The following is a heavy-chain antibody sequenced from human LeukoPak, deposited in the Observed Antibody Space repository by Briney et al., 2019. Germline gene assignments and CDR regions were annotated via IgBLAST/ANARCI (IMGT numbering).Heavy chain of an antibody. J-gene: IGHJ4*02. CDR3: AREKIRVERGYSYGDGPEDY. CDR1: GYTFTSYG. D-gene: IGHD5-18*01. Sequence: ASVKVSCKASGYTFTSYGISWVRQAPGQGLEWMGWISAYNGNTNYAQKLQGRVTMTTDTSTSTAYMELRSLRSDDTAVYYCAREKIRVERGYSYGDGPEDYWGQGTLVTVSS. V-gene: IGHV1-18*01. CDR2: ISAYNGNT.